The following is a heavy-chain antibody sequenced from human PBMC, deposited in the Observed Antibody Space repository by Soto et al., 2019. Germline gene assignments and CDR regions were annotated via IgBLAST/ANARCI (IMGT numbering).Heavy chain of an antibody. Sequence: SETLSLTCTVSGASISSSYWSWIRQSPGKGLEWIGYVYYSGSTKYNPSLKSRVTISVDTSKNQFSLKVSSVTAADTAVYYCARGYYDSNGQSNTFDIWGQGTMVTVSS. D-gene: IGHD3-22*01. CDR3: ARGYYDSNGQSNTFDI. J-gene: IGHJ3*02. V-gene: IGHV4-59*01. CDR1: GASISSSY. CDR2: VYYSGST.